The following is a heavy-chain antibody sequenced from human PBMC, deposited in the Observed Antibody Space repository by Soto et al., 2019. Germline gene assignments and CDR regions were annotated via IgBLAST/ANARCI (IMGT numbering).Heavy chain of an antibody. J-gene: IGHJ6*02. Sequence: EVQLVESGGGLVQPGGSLRLSCAASGFTFSSYWMHWVRQAPGKGLVWVSRINSDGSSTSYADSVKGRFTISRDNDKNKLYLQMNSLRAEDTAVYYCASGVGDGPKDVWGQGTTVTVSS. CDR2: INSDGSST. CDR3: ASGVGDGPKDV. D-gene: IGHD2-15*01. CDR1: GFTFSSYW. V-gene: IGHV3-74*01.